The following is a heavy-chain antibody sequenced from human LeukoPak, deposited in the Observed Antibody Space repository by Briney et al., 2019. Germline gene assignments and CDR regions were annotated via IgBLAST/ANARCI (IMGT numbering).Heavy chain of an antibody. Sequence: SETLSLTCTVSGGSISSYYWSWIRQPPGKGLEWIGYIYYSGSTDHNPSLKSRVTISVDTSKNQFSLKLSSVTAADTAVYYCARAGAVADPYYYYGMDVWGQGTTVTVSS. CDR2: IYYSGST. J-gene: IGHJ6*02. D-gene: IGHD6-19*01. CDR1: GGSISSYY. V-gene: IGHV4-59*01. CDR3: ARAGAVADPYYYYGMDV.